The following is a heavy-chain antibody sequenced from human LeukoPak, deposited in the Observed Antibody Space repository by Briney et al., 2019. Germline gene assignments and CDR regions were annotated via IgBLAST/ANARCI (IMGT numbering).Heavy chain of an antibody. Sequence: NYXXXIRQPPEKGLEWIGYISYSGSTNYNPSLKSRVTISLDTSKSQFSLNLNSVTAADTAVYYCARGRQVGNTGYYFDYWGQGTLVTVSS. J-gene: IGHJ4*02. CDR1: NY. D-gene: IGHD1-26*01. V-gene: IGHV4-59*01. CDR2: ISYSGST. CDR3: ARGRQVGNTGYYFDY.